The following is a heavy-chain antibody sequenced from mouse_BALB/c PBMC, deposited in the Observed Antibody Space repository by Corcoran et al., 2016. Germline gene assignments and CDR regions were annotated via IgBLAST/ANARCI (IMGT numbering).Heavy chain of an antibody. D-gene: IGHD4-1*01. CDR1: GSTFTSYV. J-gene: IGHJ1*01. Sequence: EVQLQQSGPELVTPGASETMSCKASGSTFTSYVMPWVKQKPGQGLEWIGYINPYNDGTKYNEKFKGKATLTSDKSSSTAYMELSSLTSEDSAVYYCARRPGTGWYFDVWGAGTTVTVSS. CDR3: ARRPGTGWYFDV. V-gene: IGHV1S136*01. CDR2: INPYNDGT.